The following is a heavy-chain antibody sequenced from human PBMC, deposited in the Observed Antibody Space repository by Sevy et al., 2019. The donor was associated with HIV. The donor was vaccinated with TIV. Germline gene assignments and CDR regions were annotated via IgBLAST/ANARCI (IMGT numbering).Heavy chain of an antibody. CDR1: RYSLNKFS. D-gene: IGHD3-22*01. J-gene: IGHJ4*02. V-gene: IGHV1-24*01. CDR3: AITREYYSDTSGYFDY. CDR2: FDPADGER. Sequence: ASVEVSCRISRYSLNKFSMHWVRQAPGKGLEWMGSFDPADGERIYAQKFQGRFSMTEDTSTDTAYMELSSLRPDDTAVYYCAITREYYSDTSGYFDYWGQGTLVTVSS.